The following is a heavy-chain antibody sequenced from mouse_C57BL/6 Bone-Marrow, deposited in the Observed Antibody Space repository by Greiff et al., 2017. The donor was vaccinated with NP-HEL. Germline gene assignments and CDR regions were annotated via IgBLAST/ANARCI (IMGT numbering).Heavy chain of an antibody. CDR3: ARDRGDYYGSRNWYFDV. J-gene: IGHJ1*03. CDR2: INYDGSST. Sequence: EVQVVESEGGLVQPGSSMKLSCTASGFTFSDYYMAWVRQVPEKGLEWVANINYDGSSTYYLDSLQSRFIISRDTAKNILYLQMSSLKSEDTATYYCARDRGDYYGSRNWYFDVWGTGTTVTVSS. V-gene: IGHV5-16*01. D-gene: IGHD1-1*01. CDR1: GFTFSDYY.